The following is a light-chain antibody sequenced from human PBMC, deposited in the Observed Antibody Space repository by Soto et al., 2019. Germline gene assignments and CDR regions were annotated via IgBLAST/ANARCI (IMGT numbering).Light chain of an antibody. CDR1: QSISNY. Sequence: DMQMSQSPSSLPASLGDRVNITCRASQSISNYLNWYQHKPGRAPRLLIHGASSLQGGVPSRFSGSGSGTHFTLTISSLQPEDFTTYYCQQTYSAPPTFGGGTKVDIK. CDR2: GAS. J-gene: IGKJ4*01. V-gene: IGKV1-39*01. CDR3: QQTYSAPPT.